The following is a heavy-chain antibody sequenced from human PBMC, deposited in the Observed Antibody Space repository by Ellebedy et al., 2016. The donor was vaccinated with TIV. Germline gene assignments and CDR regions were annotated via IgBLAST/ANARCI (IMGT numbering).Heavy chain of an antibody. V-gene: IGHV1-18*01. CDR1: GYTFTSYG. D-gene: IGHD5-18*01. CDR2: ISAYNGNT. J-gene: IGHJ5*02. Sequence: ASVKVSCXASGYTFTSYGISWVRQAPGQGLEWMGWISAYNGNTNYAQKLQGRVTMTTDTSTSTAYMELRSLRSDDTAVYYCARGARRGYSYGHGQWFDPWGQGTLVTVSS. CDR3: ARGARRGYSYGHGQWFDP.